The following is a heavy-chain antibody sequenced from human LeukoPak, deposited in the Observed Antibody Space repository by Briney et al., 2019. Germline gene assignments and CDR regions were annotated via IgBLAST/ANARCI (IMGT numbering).Heavy chain of an antibody. CDR3: ARIQNGYFDY. D-gene: IGHD1-1*01. J-gene: IGHJ4*02. V-gene: IGHV4-59*01. CDR2: IYYCGST. CDR1: GGSISTYF. Sequence: SETLSLTCTVSGGSISTYFWSWLPQPPGKGLEWIGYIYYCGSTNYSPSLESRVTISVDTSKKQFSLKLSSVTAAGTAVYYCARIQNGYFDYWGQGTLVTVSS.